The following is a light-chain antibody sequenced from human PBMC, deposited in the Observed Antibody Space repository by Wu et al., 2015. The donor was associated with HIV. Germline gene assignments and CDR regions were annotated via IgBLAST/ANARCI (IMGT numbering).Light chain of an antibody. CDR3: QQYNNWPET. J-gene: IGKJ2*01. V-gene: IGKV3-15*01. Sequence: TQSPGTLSVSPGERATLSCRASQRISSNLAWYQQKPGQAPRLLIYDASTRATGIPARFSGSGSGTEFTLIISSMQSEDVAVYYCQQYNNWPETFGQGTKLEIK. CDR2: DAS. CDR1: QRISSN.